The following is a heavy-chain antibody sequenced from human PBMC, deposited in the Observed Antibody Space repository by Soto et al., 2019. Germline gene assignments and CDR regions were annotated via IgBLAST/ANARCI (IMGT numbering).Heavy chain of an antibody. CDR2: ISGSGGST. CDR1: GFTFSSYA. CDR3: AKPRKSIAARRWTDAFDI. Sequence: GGSLRLSCAASGFTFSSYAMSWVRQAPGKGLEWVSAISGSGGSTYYADSVKGRFTISRDNSKNTLYLQMNSLRAEDTAVYYCAKPRKSIAARRWTDAFDIWGQGTMVTVSS. D-gene: IGHD6-6*01. J-gene: IGHJ3*02. V-gene: IGHV3-23*01.